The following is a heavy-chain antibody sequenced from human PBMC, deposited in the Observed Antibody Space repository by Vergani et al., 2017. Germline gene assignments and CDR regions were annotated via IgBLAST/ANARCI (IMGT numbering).Heavy chain of an antibody. J-gene: IGHJ3*02. CDR3: AREFYDILTGYYNYGGEAFDI. Sequence: ELQLVESGGGLVQPGGSLRLSCAASGFTFSSYSMNWVRQAPGKGLEWVSSISSSSSYIYYADSVKGRFTISRDNAKNSLYLQMNSLRAEDTAVYYCAREFYDILTGYYNYGGEAFDIWGQGTMVTVSS. CDR1: GFTFSSYS. V-gene: IGHV3-21*04. CDR2: ISSSSSYI. D-gene: IGHD3-9*01.